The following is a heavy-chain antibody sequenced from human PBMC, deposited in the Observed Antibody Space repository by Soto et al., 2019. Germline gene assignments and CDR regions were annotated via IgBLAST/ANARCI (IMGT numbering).Heavy chain of an antibody. V-gene: IGHV3-66*01. CDR1: GFTVSSNY. CDR3: ARDRIPTGMDV. Sequence: EVQLVESGGGLVQPGGSLRLSCAASGFTVSSNYMSWVRQAPGKGLEWVSVIYSGGSTYYADSVKGRFTISRDNSKNTLYLQMNSVRAEDTPVYYCARDRIPTGMDVWGQGTTVTVSS. J-gene: IGHJ6*02. CDR2: IYSGGST.